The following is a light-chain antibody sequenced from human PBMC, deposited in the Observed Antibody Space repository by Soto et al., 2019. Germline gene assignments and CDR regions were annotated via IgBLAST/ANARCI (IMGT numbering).Light chain of an antibody. CDR2: KAS. V-gene: IGKV1-5*03. J-gene: IGKJ1*01. CDR1: QTISSS. Sequence: DIQMTQSPSTLSASVGDRVTITFRASQTISSSLAWYQQKPGKAPNLMLYKASSLESGVPSRFSGSGSGTEITLTISSVPPDDCATYYCQHYSSCWTFGQGTQVEIK. CDR3: QHYSSCWT.